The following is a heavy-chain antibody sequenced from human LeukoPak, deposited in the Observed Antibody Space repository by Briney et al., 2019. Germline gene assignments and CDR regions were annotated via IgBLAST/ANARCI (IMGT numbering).Heavy chain of an antibody. J-gene: IGHJ4*02. D-gene: IGHD1-1*01. CDR3: TREQAGTIVDD. CDR1: GYSVSAGYY. CDR2: ICHRGTT. V-gene: IGHV4-38-2*02. Sequence: SETLSLTCAVSGYSVSAGYYWGWIRQSPGKGLEWIGSICHRGTTYHNPSLKSRIIISLDTSKNQFSLSLTSVTAADTATYYCTREQAGTIVDDWGQGTLVSVSS.